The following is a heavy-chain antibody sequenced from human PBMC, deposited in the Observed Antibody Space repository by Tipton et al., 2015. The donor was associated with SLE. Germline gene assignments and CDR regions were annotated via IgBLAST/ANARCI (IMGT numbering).Heavy chain of an antibody. D-gene: IGHD6-19*01. CDR2: ISYDGNNI. Sequence: SLRLPCASSGFTFSRYGMHWVRQAPGKGLEWVAFISYDGNNIYYADSMKGRFTISRDNSKNTLYLQMNSLRPEDTAVYYCAKTGAVAGTLWFYDYWGQGNLVTVSS. CDR1: GFTFSRYG. CDR3: AKTGAVAGTLWFYDY. V-gene: IGHV3-30*18. J-gene: IGHJ4*02.